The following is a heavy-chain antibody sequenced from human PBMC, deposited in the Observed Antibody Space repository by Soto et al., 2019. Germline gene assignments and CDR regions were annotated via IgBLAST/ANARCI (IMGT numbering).Heavy chain of an antibody. Sequence: SETLSLTCAVYGGSFSGYYWSWIRQPPGKGLEWIGEINHSGSTNYNPSLKSRVTISVDTSKNQFSLKLSSVTAADTAVYYCASDLTGTTSPFDYWGQGTLVTVSS. CDR1: GGSFSGYY. CDR3: ASDLTGTTSPFDY. D-gene: IGHD1-7*01. J-gene: IGHJ4*02. CDR2: INHSGST. V-gene: IGHV4-34*01.